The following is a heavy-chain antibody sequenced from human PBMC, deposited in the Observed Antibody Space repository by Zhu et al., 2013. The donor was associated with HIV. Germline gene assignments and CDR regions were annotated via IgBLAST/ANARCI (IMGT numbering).Heavy chain of an antibody. V-gene: IGHV1-58*01. CDR3: AAEGDCGGDCYGPNEYFQH. J-gene: IGHJ1*01. D-gene: IGHD2-21*02. Sequence: QMQLVQSGPEVKKPGTSVKVSCKASGFTFTSSAVQWVRQARGQRLEWIGWIVVGSGNTNYAQKFQERVTITRDMSTSTAYMELSSLRSEDTAVYYCAAEGDCGGDCYGPNEYFQHWGQGTLVTVSS. CDR2: IVVGSGNT. CDR1: GFTFTSSA.